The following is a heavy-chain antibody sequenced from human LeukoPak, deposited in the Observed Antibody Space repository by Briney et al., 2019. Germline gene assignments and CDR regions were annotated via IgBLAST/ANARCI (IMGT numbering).Heavy chain of an antibody. CDR1: GYTFTSYA. CDR3: ASRLVIVGATAGDY. V-gene: IGHV1-18*01. Sequence: ASVKVSCKASGYTFTSYAISWVRQAPGQGLEWMGWISADNGNTDYAQRFQGRVTMTTDTSTSTAYMELRSLRSEDTALYYCASRLVIVGATAGDYWGQGTLVTVSS. CDR2: ISADNGNT. D-gene: IGHD1-26*01. J-gene: IGHJ4*02.